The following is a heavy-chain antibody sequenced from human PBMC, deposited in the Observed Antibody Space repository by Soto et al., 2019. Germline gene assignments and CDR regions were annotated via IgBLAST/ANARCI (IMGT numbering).Heavy chain of an antibody. CDR1: GASLSSDAYY. CDR3: ARGGRRGDGFDI. D-gene: IGHD1-1*01. J-gene: IGHJ3*02. V-gene: IGHV4-31*03. Sequence: QVQLQESGPGLVKPSQTLSLTCTVSGASLSSDAYYWSWIRQHPVKGLEWIGYIYYSGATYYSPSLESRVTISLDTPKNHFSLRLSSVSAADTAVYYCARGGRRGDGFDIWGQGTMVTVSS. CDR2: IYYSGAT.